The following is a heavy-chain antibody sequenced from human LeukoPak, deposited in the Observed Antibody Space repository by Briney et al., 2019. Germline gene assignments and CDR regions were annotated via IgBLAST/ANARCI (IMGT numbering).Heavy chain of an antibody. CDR3: ARGQVTTVTGLAAFDI. CDR1: GFTVSSNY. V-gene: IGHV3-53*01. Sequence: GGSLRLSCAASGFTVSSNYMSWVRQAPGKGLEWVSVIYSGGSTYYADSVKGRFTISRDNAKKSLYLQMNSLRAEDTAIYYCARGQVTTVTGLAAFDIWGQGTMVTVSS. J-gene: IGHJ3*02. D-gene: IGHD4-17*01. CDR2: IYSGGST.